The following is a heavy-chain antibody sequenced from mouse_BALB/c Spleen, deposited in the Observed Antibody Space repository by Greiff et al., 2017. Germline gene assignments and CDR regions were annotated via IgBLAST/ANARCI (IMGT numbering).Heavy chain of an antibody. CDR1: GFTFTDYY. J-gene: IGHJ2*01. D-gene: IGHD1-1*01. CDR3: ARDKDYGSSYYFDY. Sequence: EVQLVESGGGLVQPGGSLRLSCATSGFTFTDYYMSWVRLPPGKALEWLGFIRNKANGYTTEYSASVKGRFTISRDNSQSILYLQMNTLRAEDSATYYCARDKDYGSSYYFDYWGQGTTLTVSS. V-gene: IGHV7-3*02. CDR2: IRNKANGYTT.